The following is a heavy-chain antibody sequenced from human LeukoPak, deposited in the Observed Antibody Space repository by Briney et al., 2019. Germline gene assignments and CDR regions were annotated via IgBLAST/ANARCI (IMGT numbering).Heavy chain of an antibody. CDR3: ARAYSSSWYFNWFGP. J-gene: IGHJ5*02. CDR2: ISSSSSYI. D-gene: IGHD6-13*01. CDR1: GFTFSSYG. Sequence: GGSLRLSCAASGFTFSSYGMNWVRQAPGKGLEWVSFISSSSSYIYYADSVKGRFTISRDNAKNSLYLQMNSLRAEDTAVYYCARAYSSSWYFNWFGPWGQGTLVTVSS. V-gene: IGHV3-21*04.